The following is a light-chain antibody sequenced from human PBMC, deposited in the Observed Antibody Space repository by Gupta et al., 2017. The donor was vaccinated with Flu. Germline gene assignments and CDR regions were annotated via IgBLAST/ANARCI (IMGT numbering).Light chain of an antibody. CDR1: QSLLSRSNNKNY. CDR2: GAF. CDR3: QQDINSLWT. J-gene: IGKJ1*01. V-gene: IGKV4-1*01. Sequence: SLGASTAINCKSSQSLLSRSNNKNYVAWYQQKPGQPPKLLISGAFTRESGVPDSFSGSGSGTDFTLTIGSLQAEDVAIYYCQQDINSLWTFGQGTKVEI.